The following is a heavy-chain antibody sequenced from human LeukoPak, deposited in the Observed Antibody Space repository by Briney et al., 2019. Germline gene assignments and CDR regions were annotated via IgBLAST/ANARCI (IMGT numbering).Heavy chain of an antibody. J-gene: IGHJ3*02. CDR1: GGSISPTYW. CDR2: IYHSGIT. V-gene: IGHV4-4*02. D-gene: IGHD3-10*01. Sequence: PSGTLSLTCAVSGGSISPTYWWSWVRQPPGEGLEWIGEIYHSGITNYNPSLKSRLTISLDKSKNHFSLKLSSVAAADTAVYYCARRRGYGSGSYYNIALDIWGQGTMVTVSS. CDR3: ARRRGYGSGSYYNIALDI.